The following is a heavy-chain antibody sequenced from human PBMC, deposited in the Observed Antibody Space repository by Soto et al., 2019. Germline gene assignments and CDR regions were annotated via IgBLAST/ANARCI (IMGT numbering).Heavy chain of an antibody. CDR2: ISSSSSYI. D-gene: IGHD1-1*01. Sequence: PWGSLRLSCAASGFTFSSYSMNWVRQAPGKGLEWVSSISSSSSYIYYADSGKCRFTISRDNAKNSLYLQMNSLRAEDTAVYYCARELDPYYFDYWGQGTLVTVSS. V-gene: IGHV3-21*01. CDR1: GFTFSSYS. J-gene: IGHJ4*02. CDR3: ARELDPYYFDY.